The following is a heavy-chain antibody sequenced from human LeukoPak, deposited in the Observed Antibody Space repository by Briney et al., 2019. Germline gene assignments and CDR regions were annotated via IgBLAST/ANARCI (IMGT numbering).Heavy chain of an antibody. CDR1: GGSMTSYY. CDR3: ARKIRGVDAFDI. Sequence: PSETLSLTCTVSGGSMTSYYRTWIRQPPGKGLEWIGYIYHNGDTNYNPSLKSRVTISVDTSKNQFPLKLSSVTAADTAVYYCARKIRGVDAFDIWGQGTMVTVSS. CDR2: IYHNGDT. J-gene: IGHJ3*02. V-gene: IGHV4-59*01. D-gene: IGHD3-10*01.